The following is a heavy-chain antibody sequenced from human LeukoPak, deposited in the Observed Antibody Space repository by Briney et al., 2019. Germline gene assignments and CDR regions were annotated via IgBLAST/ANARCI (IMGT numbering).Heavy chain of an antibody. CDR1: GFTFSSYG. CDR2: IRYDGSNK. V-gene: IGHV3-30*02. Sequence: PGGSLSLSCAASGFTFSSYGMHWVRQAPGKGLEGVAFIRYDGSNKYYADPVKGRFTISRDNSKTPLYLQMNSLRAGDTAVYYCAKDVSFCSSTSCPPDYFGYWGQGTLVTVSS. CDR3: AKDVSFCSSTSCPPDYFGY. J-gene: IGHJ4*02. D-gene: IGHD2-2*01.